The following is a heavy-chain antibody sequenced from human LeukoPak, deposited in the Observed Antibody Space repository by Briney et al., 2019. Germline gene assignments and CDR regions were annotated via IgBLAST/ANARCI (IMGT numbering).Heavy chain of an antibody. D-gene: IGHD2-15*01. CDR1: GGSISSYY. J-gene: IGHJ4*02. CDR2: IYYSGST. CDR3: ARAPGYCSGGSCAYYFDY. V-gene: IGHV4-59*01. Sequence: SETLSLTCTVSGGSISSYYWSWIRQPPGKGLEWIGYIYYSGSTNYNPSLKSRVTISVDTSKNQFPLKLSSVTAADTAVYYCARAPGYCSGGSCAYYFDYWGQGTLVTVSS.